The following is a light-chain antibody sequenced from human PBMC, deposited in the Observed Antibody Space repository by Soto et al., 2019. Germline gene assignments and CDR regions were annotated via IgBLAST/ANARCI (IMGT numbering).Light chain of an antibody. Sequence: QSVLTQPPSASGTPGQRVTISCSGSSSNIGSNTVNWYQQLPGTAPKLLIYSNNQRPSGVPDRFSGSKSGTSASLAISGLQSEDDADYYCAAWDDSLNAVVFGGGTKLPVL. CDR2: SNN. J-gene: IGLJ2*01. CDR1: SSNIGSNT. V-gene: IGLV1-44*01. CDR3: AAWDDSLNAVV.